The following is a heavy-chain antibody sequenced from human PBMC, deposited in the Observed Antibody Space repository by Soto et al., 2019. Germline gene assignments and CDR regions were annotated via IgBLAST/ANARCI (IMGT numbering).Heavy chain of an antibody. CDR3: ARGGVYYDILTGYFPGPFDY. CDR1: GGSISSSSYY. D-gene: IGHD3-9*01. CDR2: IYYSGST. V-gene: IGHV4-39*01. J-gene: IGHJ4*02. Sequence: SETLSLTCTVSGGSISSSSYYWGWIRQPPGKGLEWIGSIYYSGSTYYNPSLKSRVTISVDTSKNQFSLKLSSVTAADTAVYYCARGGVYYDILTGYFPGPFDYWGQGSLVTVSS.